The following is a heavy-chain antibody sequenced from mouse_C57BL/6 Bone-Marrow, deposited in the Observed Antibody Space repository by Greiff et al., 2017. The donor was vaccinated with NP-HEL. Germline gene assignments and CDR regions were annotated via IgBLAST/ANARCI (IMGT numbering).Heavy chain of an antibody. CDR2: IYPRSGNT. CDR3: ARGGEDCYAMDY. CDR1: GYTFTSYG. Sequence: VQLVESGAELARPGASVKLSCKASGYTFTSYGISWVKQRTGQGLEWIGEIYPRSGNTYYNEKFKGKATLTADKSSSTAYMELRRLTSEDSAVYFCARGGEDCYAMDYWGQGTSVTVSS. V-gene: IGHV1-81*01. D-gene: IGHD2-13*01. J-gene: IGHJ4*01.